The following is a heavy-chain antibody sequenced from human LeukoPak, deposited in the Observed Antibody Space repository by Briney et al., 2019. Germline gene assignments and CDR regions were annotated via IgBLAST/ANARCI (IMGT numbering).Heavy chain of an antibody. CDR2: ISSSSGYI. CDR1: GFTFSSYS. Sequence: GSLRLSCAASGFTFSSYSMNWVRQAPGKGLEWVSSISSSSGYIYYADSVKGRFTISRDNAKNSLYLQMNSLRAEDTAVYYCARVSAMVFFDYWGQGTLVTVSS. J-gene: IGHJ4*02. V-gene: IGHV3-21*01. CDR3: ARVSAMVFFDY. D-gene: IGHD5-18*01.